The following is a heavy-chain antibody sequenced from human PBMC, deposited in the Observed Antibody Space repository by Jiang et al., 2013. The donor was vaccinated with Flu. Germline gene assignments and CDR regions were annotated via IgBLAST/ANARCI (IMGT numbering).Heavy chain of an antibody. CDR3: ARDAEYCSSTSCYIY. D-gene: IGHD2-2*02. J-gene: IGHJ4*02. CDR2: IYYSGST. V-gene: IGHV4-61*01. CDR1: GGSVSSGSYY. Sequence: LLKPSETLSLTCTVSGGSVSSGSYYWSWIRQPPGKGLEWIGYIYYSGSTNYNPSLKSRVTISVDTSKNQFSLKLSSVTAADTAVYYCARDAEYCSSTSCYIYWGQGTLVTVSS.